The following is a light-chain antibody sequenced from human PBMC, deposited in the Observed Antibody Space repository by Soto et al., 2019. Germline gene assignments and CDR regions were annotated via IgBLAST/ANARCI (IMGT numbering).Light chain of an antibody. V-gene: IGKV1-39*01. CDR1: QAIRNF. Sequence: DIQMTQSPSSLSASVGDRVTITCRASQAIRNFLNWYQQKPGKAPKLLISAASTLRSVVPSTFSGSGSATDFTLTISSLQPEDFATYYCQQDSNAPLIFGGGNKVEL. J-gene: IGKJ4*01. CDR2: AAS. CDR3: QQDSNAPLI.